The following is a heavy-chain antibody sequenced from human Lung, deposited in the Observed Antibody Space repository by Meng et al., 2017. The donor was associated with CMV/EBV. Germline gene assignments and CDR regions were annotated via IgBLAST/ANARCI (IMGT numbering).Heavy chain of an antibody. D-gene: IGHD3-22*01. CDR1: GFTFNTYW. Sequence: GGSLRLXCAASGFTFNTYWMHWVRQAPGKGLVWVSRITSDGSSTTYADSVKGRFTISRDNAKNTLYLQMNSLGAEDTAVYYRAREYRLKYDSSGFDFWGQGTXVTV. J-gene: IGHJ4*02. CDR3: AREYRLKYDSSGFDF. V-gene: IGHV3-74*01. CDR2: ITSDGSST.